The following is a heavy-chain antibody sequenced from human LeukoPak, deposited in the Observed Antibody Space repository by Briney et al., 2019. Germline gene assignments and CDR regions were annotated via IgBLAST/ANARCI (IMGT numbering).Heavy chain of an antibody. D-gene: IGHD3-9*01. CDR2: ISAYNGNT. CDR1: GYTFTSYG. J-gene: IGHJ6*03. Sequence: GASVKVSCKASGYTFTSYGISWVRQAPGQGLEWMGWISAYNGNTDYAQRFQGRVTMTTDTSTSTAYMELRSLRSDDTAVYYCARETGLRYFDWLSRGTYYYYMDVWGKGTTVTVSS. CDR3: ARETGLRYFDWLSRGTYYYYMDV. V-gene: IGHV1-18*01.